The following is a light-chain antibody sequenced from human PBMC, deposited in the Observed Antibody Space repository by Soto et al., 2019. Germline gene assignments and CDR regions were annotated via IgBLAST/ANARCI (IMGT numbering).Light chain of an antibody. CDR1: SSDVGGYNY. CDR3: SSYKSSSRNV. V-gene: IGLV2-14*01. J-gene: IGLJ1*01. CDR2: EVS. Sequence: QSVLTQPASVSGSPGQSITISCTGTSSDVGGYNYVSWYQQHPGKAPKLMIYEVSNRPSGVSNRFSGSKSGNTASLTISGLQAEDEADYYCSSYKSSSRNVSGTGTKVTVL.